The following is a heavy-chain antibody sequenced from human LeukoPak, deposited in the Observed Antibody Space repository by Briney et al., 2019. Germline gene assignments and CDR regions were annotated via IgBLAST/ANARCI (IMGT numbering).Heavy chain of an antibody. V-gene: IGHV1-18*01. Sequence: ASVTVSCKASGYTFTSYGTSWVRQAPGQGLEWMGWISAYNGNTNYAQKLQGRVTMTTDTSTSTAYMELRSLRSDDTAVYYCARDKTIFAYYYYMDVWGKGTTVTVSS. J-gene: IGHJ6*03. CDR1: GYTFTSYG. CDR2: ISAYNGNT. CDR3: ARDKTIFAYYYYMDV. D-gene: IGHD3-3*01.